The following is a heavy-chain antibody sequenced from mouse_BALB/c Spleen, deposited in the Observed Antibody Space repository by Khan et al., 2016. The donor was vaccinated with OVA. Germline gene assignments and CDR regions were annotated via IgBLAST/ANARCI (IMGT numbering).Heavy chain of an antibody. Sequence: QVQLQQSGAELARPGASVKLSCKASGYTFTSYWMQWVKQRPGQGLEWIGAIYPGIGDTRYTQKFRGKATLTADKSSTTAYMQLSSLASEDSAVYYCARTGGTYDGYFGYVDVGGAGTTVTVSA. CDR1: GYTFTSYW. D-gene: IGHD2-3*01. CDR2: IYPGIGDT. V-gene: IGHV1-87*01. J-gene: IGHJ1*01. CDR3: ARTGGTYDGYFGYVDV.